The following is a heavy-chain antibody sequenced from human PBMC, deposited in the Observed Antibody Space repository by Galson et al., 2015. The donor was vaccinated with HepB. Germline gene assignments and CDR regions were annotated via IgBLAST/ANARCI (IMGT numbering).Heavy chain of an antibody. CDR1: GGSISSGGYY. Sequence: TLSLTCIVSGGSISSGGYYWSWIRQHPGKGLEWIGYIYYSGSTYYNPSLKSRVTISVDTSKNQFSLKLSSVTAADTAVYYCARVYYYDSSGPVFDYWGQGTLVTVSS. CDR3: ARVYYYDSSGPVFDY. J-gene: IGHJ4*02. D-gene: IGHD3-22*01. V-gene: IGHV4-31*03. CDR2: IYYSGST.